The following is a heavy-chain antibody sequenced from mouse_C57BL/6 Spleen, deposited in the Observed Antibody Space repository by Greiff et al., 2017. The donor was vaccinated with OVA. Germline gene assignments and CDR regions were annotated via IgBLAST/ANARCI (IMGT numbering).Heavy chain of an antibody. J-gene: IGHJ3*01. D-gene: IGHD4-1*01. CDR3: TGGKLGPFAY. CDR1: GFTFSNYW. V-gene: IGHV6-3*01. CDR2: IRLKSDNYAT. Sequence: DVKLQASGGGLVQPGGSMKLSCVASGFTFSNYWMNWVRQSPEKGLEWVAQIRLKSDNYATHYAESVKGRFTISRDDSKSSVYLQMNNLRAEDTGIYYCTGGKLGPFAYWGQGTLVTVSA.